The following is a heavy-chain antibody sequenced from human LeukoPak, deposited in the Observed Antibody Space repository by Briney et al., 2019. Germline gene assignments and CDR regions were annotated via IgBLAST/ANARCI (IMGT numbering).Heavy chain of an antibody. D-gene: IGHD3-16*02. Sequence: GRSLRLSCAASGFTFSSYAISWVRQAPGQGLEWMGRIIPILGIANYAQKFQGRVTMTRNTSISTAYMERSSLRSEDTAVYYCARGIWGSYRKYYFDYWGQGTLVTVSP. CDR1: GFTFSSYA. J-gene: IGHJ4*02. V-gene: IGHV1-69*04. CDR3: ARGIWGSYRKYYFDY. CDR2: IIPILGIA.